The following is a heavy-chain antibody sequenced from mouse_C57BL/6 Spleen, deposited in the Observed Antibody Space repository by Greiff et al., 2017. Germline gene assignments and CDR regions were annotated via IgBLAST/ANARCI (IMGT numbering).Heavy chain of an antibody. CDR3: ARQGGLRRREDAMDY. D-gene: IGHD2-4*01. J-gene: IGHJ4*01. CDR1: GYTFTDYY. V-gene: IGHV1-76*01. CDR2: IYPGSGNT. Sequence: VQLQQSGAELVRPGASVKLSCKASGYTFTDYYINWVKQRPGQGLEWIARIYPGSGNTYYNEKFKGKATLTAEKSSSTAYMQLSSLTSEDSAVYFCARQGGLRRREDAMDYWGQGTSVTVSS.